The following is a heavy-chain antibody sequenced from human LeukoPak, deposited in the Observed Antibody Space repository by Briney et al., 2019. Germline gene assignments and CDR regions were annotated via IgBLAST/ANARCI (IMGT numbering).Heavy chain of an antibody. CDR1: GFTFSSYA. CDR3: AKVSVWSGYYSGMDV. D-gene: IGHD3-3*01. Sequence: GGSLRLSCAASGFTFSSYAMSWVRQAPGKGLEWVSAISGSGGSTYYADSVKGRFTISRDNSKNTLYLQMKSLRAEDTAVYYCAKVSVWSGYYSGMDVWGQGTTVTVSS. CDR2: ISGSGGST. J-gene: IGHJ6*02. V-gene: IGHV3-23*01.